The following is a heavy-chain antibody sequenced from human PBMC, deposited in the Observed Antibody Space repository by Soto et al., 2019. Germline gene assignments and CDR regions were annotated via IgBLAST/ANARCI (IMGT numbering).Heavy chain of an antibody. J-gene: IGHJ4*02. D-gene: IGHD3-9*01. CDR3: AKRPSPRLRYFDWLSGGTDY. Sequence: GGSLRLSCAASGFTFRSYAMSWDRQAPGKGLEWVLAISGSGGRTYYADSVKGRFTISRDNSKNTLYLQMNSLRAEYTAVYYCAKRPSPRLRYFDWLSGGTDYWGQGT. V-gene: IGHV3-23*01. CDR1: GFTFRSYA. CDR2: ISGSGGRT.